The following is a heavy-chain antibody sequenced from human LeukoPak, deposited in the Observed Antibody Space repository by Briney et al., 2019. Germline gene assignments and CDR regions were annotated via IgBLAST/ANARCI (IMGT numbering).Heavy chain of an antibody. CDR1: GFTFSSYA. J-gene: IGHJ4*02. CDR2: ISYDGSNK. Sequence: GGSLRLSCAASGFTFSSYAMHWVRQAPGKGLEWVAVISYDGSNKYYADSAKGRFTISRDNSKNTLYLQMNSLRAEDTAVYYCARDPNIAVAGFDYWGQGTLVTVSS. CDR3: ARDPNIAVAGFDY. V-gene: IGHV3-30-3*01. D-gene: IGHD6-19*01.